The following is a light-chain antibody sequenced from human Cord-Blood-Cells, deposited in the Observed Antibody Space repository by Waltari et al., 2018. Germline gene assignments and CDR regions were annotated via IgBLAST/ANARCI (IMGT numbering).Light chain of an antibody. CDR2: GAS. Sequence: EIVLTQAPGTLSLSPGERATLSCRARQSVSRSDLAAYQQKPGQAPRLLIYGASSRATGIPDRFSGSGSGTDFSLTISRLEPEDFAVYYCQQYGSSPPYTFGQGTKLEIK. CDR1: QSVSRSD. J-gene: IGKJ2*01. V-gene: IGKV3-20*01. CDR3: QQYGSSPPYT.